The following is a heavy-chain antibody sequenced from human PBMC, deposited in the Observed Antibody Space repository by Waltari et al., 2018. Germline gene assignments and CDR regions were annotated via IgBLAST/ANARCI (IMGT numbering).Heavy chain of an antibody. J-gene: IGHJ4*02. CDR2: IYHSGNM. D-gene: IGHD6-13*01. Sequence: QVQLQESGPGLVEPSETLYLTCSVSGYSISSGYYWGWIRQAPGKGLEWIGSIYHSGNMYYNPSLQSRVTISMDTSTNQFSLRLSSVTAADTAVYYCVRDDGDCSSCWPYYFDFWGQGTLVTVSS. CDR1: GYSISSGYY. CDR3: VRDDGDCSSCWPYYFDF. V-gene: IGHV4-38-2*02.